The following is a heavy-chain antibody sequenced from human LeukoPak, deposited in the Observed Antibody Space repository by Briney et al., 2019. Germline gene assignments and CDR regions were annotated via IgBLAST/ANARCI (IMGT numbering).Heavy chain of an antibody. V-gene: IGHV3-21*01. J-gene: IGHJ4*02. D-gene: IGHD3-22*01. Sequence: GSLRLSCAASGFTFSSYSMNWVRQAPGKGLEWVSSISSSSSYIYYADSVKGRFTISRDNAKNSLYLQMNSLRAEDTAVYYCARYYYDSSGYYHHFDYWGQGTLVTVSS. CDR2: ISSSSSYI. CDR1: GFTFSSYS. CDR3: ARYYYDSSGYYHHFDY.